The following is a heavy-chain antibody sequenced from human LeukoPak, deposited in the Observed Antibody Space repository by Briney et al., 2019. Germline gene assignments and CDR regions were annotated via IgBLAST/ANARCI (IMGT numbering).Heavy chain of an antibody. CDR3: SRGQPFGDY. CDR1: GFTFSSYW. J-gene: IGHJ4*02. Sequence: GGSLRLSCAASGFTFSSYWMHWVRQAPGKGLEWVANINQDGREEHFVDSVKGRFTISRDNPKNPLYLQMNGLRAEDTAVYYCSRGQPFGDYWGQGALVTVSS. V-gene: IGHV3-7*03. D-gene: IGHD2-2*01. CDR2: INQDGREE.